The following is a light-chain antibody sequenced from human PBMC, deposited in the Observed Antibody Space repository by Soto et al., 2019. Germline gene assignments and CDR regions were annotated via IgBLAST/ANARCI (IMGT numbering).Light chain of an antibody. V-gene: IGKV3-15*01. CDR3: QQYNSWPLT. CDR1: QSVSSN. Sequence: EIVLTQSPATLSVSPGERATLSCRASQSVSSNLAWYQQKPGQAPRLLIYGASTRATGVPARVSGSGSGTEFTLTISSLQSEDFAVYYCQQYNSWPLTFGQGTRLEIK. CDR2: GAS. J-gene: IGKJ5*01.